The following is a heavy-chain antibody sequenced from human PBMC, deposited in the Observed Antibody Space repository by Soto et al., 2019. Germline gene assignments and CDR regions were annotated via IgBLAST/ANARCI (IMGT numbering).Heavy chain of an antibody. J-gene: IGHJ4*02. D-gene: IGHD3-10*01. CDR3: AKELWFGEPYFDY. CDR2: ISGSGGST. Sequence: GRSLRLSCAASGFTFSSYAMSWVRQAPGKGLGWVSAISGSGGSTYYADSVKGRFTISXVXXXXTXYXQXXXLRPXDTALYYCAKELWFGEPYFDYWGQGTMVTVSS. V-gene: IGHV3-23*01. CDR1: GFTFSSYA.